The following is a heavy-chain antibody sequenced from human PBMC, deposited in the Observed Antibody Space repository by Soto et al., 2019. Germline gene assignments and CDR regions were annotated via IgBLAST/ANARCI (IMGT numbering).Heavy chain of an antibody. CDR2: IYPSVSS. D-gene: IGHD1-1*01. J-gene: IGHJ4*02. Sequence: SETLSLTCSVSGFAISRGYYWSWVRQPPGKGLEWIGSIYPSVSSYHNPSLVTRLRLSIDTSKNQFTLNLTSVTAADTALYFCAREKVGTTFFDNWGQGIQVTVS. V-gene: IGHV4-38-2*02. CDR1: GFAISRGYY. CDR3: AREKVGTTFFDN.